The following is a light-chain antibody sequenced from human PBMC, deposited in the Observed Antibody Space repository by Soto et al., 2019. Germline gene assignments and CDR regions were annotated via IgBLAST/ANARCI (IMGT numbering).Light chain of an antibody. CDR3: QQYDSYWT. CDR1: QSISRW. V-gene: IGKV1-5*01. J-gene: IGKJ1*01. Sequence: DIPMTQSPSTLSASVGDRVTITCRASQSISRWVAWYQQKPGKAPKLLIYDASNLESGVPARFSGSGSGTEFTPTIRSLQPDDFATYYCQQYDSYWTFGQGTKVDIK. CDR2: DAS.